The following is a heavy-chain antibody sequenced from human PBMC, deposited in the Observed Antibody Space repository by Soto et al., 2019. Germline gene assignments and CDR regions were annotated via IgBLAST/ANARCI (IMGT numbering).Heavy chain of an antibody. D-gene: IGHD6-13*01. V-gene: IGHV3-30*18. Sequence: QVQLVESGGGVVQPGRSLRLSCAASGFTFSSYGMHWVRQAPGKGLEWVAVISYDGSNKYYPDSVKGRFTISRDNSKNTLYLQMNSLRAEDTAVYYCANARIAAAGTHYYGMDVWGQGTTVTVSS. J-gene: IGHJ6*02. CDR1: GFTFSSYG. CDR2: ISYDGSNK. CDR3: ANARIAAAGTHYYGMDV.